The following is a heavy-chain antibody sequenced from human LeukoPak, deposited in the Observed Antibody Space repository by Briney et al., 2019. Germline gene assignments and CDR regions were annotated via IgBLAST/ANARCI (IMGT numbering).Heavy chain of an antibody. J-gene: IGHJ5*02. CDR2: ISGSGGST. Sequence: GGSLRLSCAASGFTFSSYAMSWVRQAPGKGLEWVSAISGSGGSTCYADSVKGRFTISRNKSKNTLYLQMNSLRAEDTAVYYCAISRGPTVAPYNWFDPWGQGTLVTVSS. V-gene: IGHV3-23*01. CDR1: GFTFSSYA. CDR3: AISRGPTVAPYNWFDP. D-gene: IGHD4-23*01.